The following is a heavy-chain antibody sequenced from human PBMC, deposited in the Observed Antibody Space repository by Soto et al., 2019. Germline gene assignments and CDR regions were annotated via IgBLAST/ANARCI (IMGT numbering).Heavy chain of an antibody. J-gene: IGHJ4*02. Sequence: PGGSLRLSCAASGFTFSSYAMSWVRQAPGKGLEWVSAISGSGGSTYYADSVKGRFTISRDTSKNTLYLQMDSLGTEDTAIYYCATFVGDGNDYYDFWGQGTLVTVSS. CDR2: ISGSGGST. CDR1: GFTFSSYA. D-gene: IGHD3-22*01. V-gene: IGHV3-23*01. CDR3: ATFVGDGNDYYDF.